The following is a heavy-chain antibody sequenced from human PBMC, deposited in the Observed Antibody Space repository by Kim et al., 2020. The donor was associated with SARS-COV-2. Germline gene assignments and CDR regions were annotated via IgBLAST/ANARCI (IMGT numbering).Heavy chain of an antibody. V-gene: IGHV3-72*01. CDR1: GLTFSDHD. J-gene: IGHJ4*01. Sequence: GGSLRLSCAVSGLTFSDHDMDWVRQAPGKGLEWVGRSKNKPNSYGTEYAASVNGRFIVSRDDSNNMLYLQMNSLRTEDTAVYYCARGPCRSGGCWYFDY. CDR3: ARGPCRSGGCWYFDY. D-gene: IGHD2-15*01. CDR2: SKNKPNSYGT.